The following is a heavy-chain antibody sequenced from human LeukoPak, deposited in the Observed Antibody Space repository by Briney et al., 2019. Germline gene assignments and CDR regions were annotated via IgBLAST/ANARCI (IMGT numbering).Heavy chain of an antibody. J-gene: IGHJ3*02. V-gene: IGHV3-23*01. D-gene: IGHD3-22*01. CDR2: ISGSGGST. CDR3: ARDYTMIAPHDAFDI. CDR1: GFTFSSYA. Sequence: RSGGSLRLSCAASGFTFSSYAMSWVRQAPGKGLEWVSAISGSGGSTYYADSVKGRFTISRDNAKNSLYLQMNSLRAEDTALYYCARDYTMIAPHDAFDIWGQGTMVTVSS.